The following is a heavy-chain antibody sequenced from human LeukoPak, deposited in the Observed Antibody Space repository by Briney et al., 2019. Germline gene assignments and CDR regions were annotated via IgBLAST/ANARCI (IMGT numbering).Heavy chain of an antibody. J-gene: IGHJ6*03. V-gene: IGHV4-39*07. Sequence: PSENLFLNCTVSGGSISSSSYYWGWIRQPPGKGLEWIGSIYYSGSTYYNPSLKSRVTISVDTSKNQFSLKLSSVTAADTAVYYCARPGNTGSYYYYYMDVWGKGTTVTVSS. D-gene: IGHD5-18*01. CDR2: IYYSGST. CDR3: ARPGNTGSYYYYYMDV. CDR1: GGSISSSSYY.